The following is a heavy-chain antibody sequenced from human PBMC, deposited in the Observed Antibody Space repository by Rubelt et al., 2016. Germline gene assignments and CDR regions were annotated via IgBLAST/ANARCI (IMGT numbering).Heavy chain of an antibody. CDR3: ARGLYYSDVDYYFDY. Sequence: EVQLVESGGGLVQPGGSLRLSCGASGFTFSPYWMSWVRQAPGKGLEWVANIWQDGSGQSYMDSVKGRFIISNDDAKNSLYLQMNSIRAEDTAVYYCARGLYYSDVDYYFDYWGQGALVTVSS. J-gene: IGHJ4*02. V-gene: IGHV3-7*01. CDR1: GFTFSPYW. D-gene: IGHD3-22*01. CDR2: IWQDGSGQ.